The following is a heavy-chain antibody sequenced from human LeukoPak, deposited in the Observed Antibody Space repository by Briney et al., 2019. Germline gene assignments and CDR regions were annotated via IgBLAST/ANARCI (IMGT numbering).Heavy chain of an antibody. CDR3: ARSFRKYCSGGSCLSFDY. CDR2: ISVYNGNT. V-gene: IGHV1-18*01. CDR1: GYTFTSYG. Sequence: ASVKVSCKASGYTFTSYGINWVRQAPGQGLEWMGWISVYNGNTNYAQKLQGRVTMTTDTSTSTAYMELRSLRSDDTAIYYCARSFRKYCSGGSCLSFDYWGQGTLVTVSS. J-gene: IGHJ4*02. D-gene: IGHD2-15*01.